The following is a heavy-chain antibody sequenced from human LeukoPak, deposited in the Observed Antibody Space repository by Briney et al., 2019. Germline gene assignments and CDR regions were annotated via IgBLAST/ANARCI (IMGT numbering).Heavy chain of an antibody. CDR3: ARVGGYCSSTSCYPTNQDYYYYGMDV. Sequence: GASVKVSCKASGGTFSSYAISWVRQAPGQGLEWMGRIIPILGIANYAQKFQGRVTITADKSTSTAYMELSSLRSEDTAVYYCARVGGYCSSTSCYPTNQDYYYYGMDVWGQGTTVTVS. D-gene: IGHD2-2*01. J-gene: IGHJ6*02. CDR1: GGTFSSYA. CDR2: IIPILGIA. V-gene: IGHV1-69*04.